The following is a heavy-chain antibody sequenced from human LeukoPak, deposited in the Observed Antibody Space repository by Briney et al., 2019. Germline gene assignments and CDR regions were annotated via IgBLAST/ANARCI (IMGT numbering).Heavy chain of an antibody. V-gene: IGHV3-21*01. CDR1: GFTFDDYT. D-gene: IGHD5-24*01. CDR2: ISSSSSYI. CDR3: ARVGGYNRDY. J-gene: IGHJ4*02. Sequence: GGSLRLSCAASGFTFDDYTMHWVRQAPGKGLEWVSSISSSSSYIDYADSVKGRFTISRDNAKNSLYLQMNSLRAEDTAVYYCARVGGYNRDYWGQGTLVTVSS.